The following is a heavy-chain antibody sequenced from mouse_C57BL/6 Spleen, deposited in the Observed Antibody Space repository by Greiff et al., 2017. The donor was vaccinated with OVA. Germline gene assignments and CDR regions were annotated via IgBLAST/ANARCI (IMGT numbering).Heavy chain of an antibody. D-gene: IGHD2-5*01. Sequence: VQLQQPGTELVKPGASVKLSCKASGYTFTSYWMHWVKQRPGQGLEWIGNINPSNGGTNYNEKFKSKATLTVDKSSSTAYMQLSSLTSEDSAVDYCARSANSNYGENYFDYWGQGTTLTVSS. CDR1: GYTFTSYW. CDR3: ARSANSNYGENYFDY. V-gene: IGHV1-53*01. J-gene: IGHJ2*01. CDR2: INPSNGGT.